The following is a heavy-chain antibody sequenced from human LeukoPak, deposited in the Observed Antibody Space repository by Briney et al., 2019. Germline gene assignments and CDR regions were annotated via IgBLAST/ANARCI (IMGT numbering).Heavy chain of an antibody. D-gene: IGHD3-10*01. CDR2: INPSGGST. Sequence: ASVKVSCKASGYTFTSYYMHWVRQAPGQGLEWMGIINPSGGSTSYAQKFQGRVTMTRDMSTSTVYMELSSLRSEDTAVYYCARGETYYYGPRRFDPWGQGTLVTVSS. J-gene: IGHJ5*02. CDR1: GYTFTSYY. V-gene: IGHV1-46*01. CDR3: ARGETYYYGPRRFDP.